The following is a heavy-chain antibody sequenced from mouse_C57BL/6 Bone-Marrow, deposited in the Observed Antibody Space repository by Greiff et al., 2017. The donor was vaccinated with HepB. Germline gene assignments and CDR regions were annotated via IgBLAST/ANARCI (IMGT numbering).Heavy chain of an antibody. V-gene: IGHV1-76*01. CDR1: GYTFTDYY. D-gene: IGHD2-1*01. CDR2: IYPGSGNT. J-gene: IGHJ3*01. CDR3: ARGGGNYDLAWFAY. Sequence: VQLQQSGAELVRPGASVKLSCKASGYTFTDYYINWVKQRPGQGLEWIARIYPGSGNTYYNEKFKGKATLTAEKSSSTAYMQLSSLTSEDSAVYFCARGGGNYDLAWFAYWGQVTLVTVSA.